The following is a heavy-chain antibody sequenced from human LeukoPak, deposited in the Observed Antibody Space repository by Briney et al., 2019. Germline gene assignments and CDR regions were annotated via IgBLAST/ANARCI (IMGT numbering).Heavy chain of an antibody. CDR3: ARGKGVVPAAADAFDI. J-gene: IGHJ3*02. Sequence: ASVKVSCKASGYTFTGYYMHWVRQAPGQGLEWMGWINPNSGGTNYAQKFQGWVTMTRDTSISTAYMELSRLRSDDTAVYYCARGKGVVPAAADAFDIWGQGTMVTVSP. D-gene: IGHD2-2*01. CDR1: GYTFTGYY. V-gene: IGHV1-2*04. CDR2: INPNSGGT.